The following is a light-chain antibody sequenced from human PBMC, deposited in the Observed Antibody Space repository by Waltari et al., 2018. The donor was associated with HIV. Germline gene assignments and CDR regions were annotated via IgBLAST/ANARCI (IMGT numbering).Light chain of an antibody. Sequence: SYELTQPPSVSVSPGPPARIICSGAALPKKYTYWYQQKSGQAPVLVIYEDDKRPSGIPDRFSGSSAGTTATLTISGAQVEDEADYYCYSTDNRGGHKRVFGNGTTVTVL. V-gene: IGLV3-10*01. CDR1: ALPKKY. J-gene: IGLJ1*01. CDR3: YSTDNRGGHKRV. CDR2: EDD.